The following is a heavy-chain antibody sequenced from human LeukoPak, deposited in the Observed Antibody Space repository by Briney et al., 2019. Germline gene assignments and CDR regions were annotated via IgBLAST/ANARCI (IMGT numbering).Heavy chain of an antibody. Sequence: GGSLRLSCAASGFTFSSYAMSWVRQAPGKGLEWVSAISGSGGSTYYADSVKGRFTISRDNSKNTLYLQMNSLRAEDTAVYYCAKPTYYYGSGSYYGAYDYWGQGTLVTVSS. CDR1: GFTFSSYA. V-gene: IGHV3-23*01. CDR3: AKPTYYYGSGSYYGAYDY. CDR2: ISGSGGST. J-gene: IGHJ4*02. D-gene: IGHD3-10*01.